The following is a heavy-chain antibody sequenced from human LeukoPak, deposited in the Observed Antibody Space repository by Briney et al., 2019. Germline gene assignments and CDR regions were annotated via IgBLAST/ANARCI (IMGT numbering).Heavy chain of an antibody. J-gene: IGHJ4*02. CDR3: ARDKVPGDF. V-gene: IGHV4-59*01. CDR1: GGSISRYY. Sequence: SETLSLTXTVSGGSISRYYWSWIREPPGKGLEWIGYIYYSGSIKYNPSLTSRVTISVDTSKNQFSLKLSSVTAADTAVYYCARDKVPGDFWGPGTLVTVSS. CDR2: IYYSGSI.